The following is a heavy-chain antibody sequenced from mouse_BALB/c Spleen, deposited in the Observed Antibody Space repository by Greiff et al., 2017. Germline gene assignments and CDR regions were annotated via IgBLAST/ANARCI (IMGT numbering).Heavy chain of an antibody. D-gene: IGHD1-1*01. CDR1: GFTFSSFG. CDR3: ARNYGSRGYYFDY. J-gene: IGHJ2*01. V-gene: IGHV5-17*02. Sequence: EVQRVESGGGLVQPGGSRKLSCAASGFTFSSFGMHWVRQAPEKGLEWVAYISSGSSTIYYADTVKGRFTISRDNPKHTLFLRMTSLRSEDTAMYYCARNYGSRGYYFDYWGQGTTLTVSS. CDR2: ISSGSSTI.